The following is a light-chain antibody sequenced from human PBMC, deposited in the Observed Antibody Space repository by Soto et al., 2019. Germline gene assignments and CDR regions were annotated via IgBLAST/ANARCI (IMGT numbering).Light chain of an antibody. CDR3: QHLNSYPLT. Sequence: DIQLTQSPSFLSASVGDRVTITCRASQGISRYLAWYQQKAGKAPKLLIYGASTLQSGVPSRFSGSGSGTEFTLTISSLQPEDFAIYYCQHLNSYPLTFGPGTKVDI. CDR2: GAS. V-gene: IGKV1-9*01. J-gene: IGKJ3*01. CDR1: QGISRY.